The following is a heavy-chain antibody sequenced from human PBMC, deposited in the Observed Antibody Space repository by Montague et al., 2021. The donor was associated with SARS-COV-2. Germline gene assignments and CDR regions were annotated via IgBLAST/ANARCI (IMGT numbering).Heavy chain of an antibody. J-gene: IGHJ6*02. CDR3: ARTTYFVLASFSYYVMDV. D-gene: IGHD3-9*01. CDR2: INYSGST. Sequence: SETLSLTCTVSGGSINNYHWSWIRQPPGRGLEWIGYINYSGSTEYSPSLKSRVTMSIDTSKSQFSLRLNSVTAADTAVYFRARTTYFVLASFSYYVMDVWGQGTTVTVSS. V-gene: IGHV4-59*08. CDR1: GGSINNYH.